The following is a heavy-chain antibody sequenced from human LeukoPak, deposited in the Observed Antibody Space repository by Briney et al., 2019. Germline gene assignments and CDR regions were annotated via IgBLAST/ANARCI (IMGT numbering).Heavy chain of an antibody. CDR3: AKDRKSIPPPAEYFQH. CDR1: GLTFSSYA. CDR2: ISGSGGST. V-gene: IGHV3-23*01. J-gene: IGHJ1*01. Sequence: GGSLRLSCAASGLTFSSYAMSWVRQAPGKGLEWVSAISGSGGSTYYADSVKGRFTISRDNSKNTLYLQMNSLRAEDTAVYYCAKDRKSIPPPAEYFQHWGQGTLVTVSS.